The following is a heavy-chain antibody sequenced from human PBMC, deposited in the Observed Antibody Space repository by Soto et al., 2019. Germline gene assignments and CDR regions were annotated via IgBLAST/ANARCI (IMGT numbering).Heavy chain of an antibody. D-gene: IGHD3-22*01. Sequence: GASVKVSCKASGYTFTSYAMQWVRQAPGQRLEWMGWINAGNGNTKYSQKFQGRVTITRDTSASTAYMELSSLRSEDTAVYYCARDQYYDSSGYYYGGFDYWGQGTLVTVSS. CDR1: GYTFTSYA. CDR3: ARDQYYDSSGYYYGGFDY. CDR2: INAGNGNT. V-gene: IGHV1-3*01. J-gene: IGHJ4*02.